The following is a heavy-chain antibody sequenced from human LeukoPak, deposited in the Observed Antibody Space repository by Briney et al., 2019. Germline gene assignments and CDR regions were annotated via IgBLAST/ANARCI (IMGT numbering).Heavy chain of an antibody. Sequence: ASVKVSCKASGYTFTGHYMHWVRQAPGQGLEWMGWINPNSGGTNYAQKFQGRVTMTRDTSISTAYMELSRLRSDDTAVYYCARDYVWGSYRNPVDYWGQGTLVTVSS. CDR2: INPNSGGT. D-gene: IGHD3-16*02. CDR3: ARDYVWGSYRNPVDY. CDR1: GYTFTGHY. V-gene: IGHV1-2*02. J-gene: IGHJ4*02.